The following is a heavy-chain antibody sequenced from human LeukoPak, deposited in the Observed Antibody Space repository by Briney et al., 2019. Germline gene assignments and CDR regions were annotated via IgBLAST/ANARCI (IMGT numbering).Heavy chain of an antibody. CDR2: IYTSGST. Sequence: SETLSLTCTVSGDSINNYYWSWIRQPAGKGLERIGRIYTSGSTNYNPSLKSRVTMSVDTSKNQFSLKLSSVTAADTAVYYCARVSLVRGAPDYYFDYWGQGTLVTVSS. CDR1: GDSINNYY. D-gene: IGHD3-10*01. CDR3: ARVSLVRGAPDYYFDY. V-gene: IGHV4-4*07. J-gene: IGHJ4*02.